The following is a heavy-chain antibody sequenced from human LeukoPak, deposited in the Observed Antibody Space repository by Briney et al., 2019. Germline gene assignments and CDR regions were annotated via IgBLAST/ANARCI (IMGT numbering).Heavy chain of an antibody. V-gene: IGHV1-24*01. CDR3: ATRYCSSTSCYIYWFDP. J-gene: IGHJ5*02. D-gene: IGHD2-2*02. CDR1: GYNLTELS. CDR2: FDPEDGET. Sequence: ASVKVSCKVSGYNLTELSMHWVRQAPGKGLEWMGGFDPEDGETIYAQKFQGRVTMTEDTSTDTAYMELSSLRSEDTAVYYCATRYCSSTSCYIYWFDPWGQGTLVTVSS.